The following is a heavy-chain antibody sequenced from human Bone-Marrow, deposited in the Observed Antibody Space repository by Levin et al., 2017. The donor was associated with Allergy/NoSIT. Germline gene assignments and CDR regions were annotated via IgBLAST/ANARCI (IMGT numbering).Heavy chain of an antibody. D-gene: IGHD3-10*01. CDR1: GFIFSKYA. V-gene: IGHV3-23*01. CDR2: ISGNGDNK. Sequence: GGSLRLSCVASGFIFSKYAMTWVRQAPGKGLEWVSVISGNGDNKFYIDSVKGRFTISRDNSKNTLNLQMYSLRADDTAIYYCAKVYYGSGTYFNGHVDYWGQGTLVSVSS. J-gene: IGHJ4*02. CDR3: AKVYYGSGTYFNGHVDY.